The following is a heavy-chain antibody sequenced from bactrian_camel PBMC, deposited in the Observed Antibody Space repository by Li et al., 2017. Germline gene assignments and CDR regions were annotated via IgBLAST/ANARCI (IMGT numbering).Heavy chain of an antibody. V-gene: IGHV3S40*01. CDR2: INSGGGST. Sequence: DVQLVESGGGLVQPGGSLRLSCAASGFTFSNYAMSWVRQAPGKGLEWVSAINSGGGSTYYADSVKGRFTIARDNAKNTVYLQMNSLKSEDTALYYCASGAYYSGDYYCGVPFIIVARRPRS. J-gene: IGHJ4*01. D-gene: IGHD2*01. CDR1: GFTFSNYA.